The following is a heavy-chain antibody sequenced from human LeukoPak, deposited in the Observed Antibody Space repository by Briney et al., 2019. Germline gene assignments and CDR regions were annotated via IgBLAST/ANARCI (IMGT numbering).Heavy chain of an antibody. CDR2: TRNKANSYTT. D-gene: IGHD1-26*01. CDR1: GFTFSDHY. CDR3: VRVYSGSYYYFAY. V-gene: IGHV3-72*01. J-gene: IGHJ4*02. Sequence: GGSLRLSCAASGFTFSDHYMDWVRQAPGKGLEWVGRTRNKANSYTTEYAASVKGRFTVSRDDSKNSLYLQMNSLKTEDTAVYYCVRVYSGSYYYFAYWGQGTLVTVSS.